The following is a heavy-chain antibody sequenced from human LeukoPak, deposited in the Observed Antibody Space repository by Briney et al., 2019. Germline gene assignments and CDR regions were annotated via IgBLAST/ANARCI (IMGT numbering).Heavy chain of an antibody. CDR3: AREEDIVVVVAAQDSHYGMDV. D-gene: IGHD2-15*01. J-gene: IGHJ6*02. Sequence: GGSLRLSCAASGFTFSSYSMNWVRQAPGKGLEWVSSISSSSSYIYYADSVKGRFTISRDNAKNSLYLQMNSLRAEDTAVYYCAREEDIVVVVAAQDSHYGMDVWGQGTTVTVSS. CDR1: GFTFSSYS. CDR2: ISSSSSYI. V-gene: IGHV3-21*01.